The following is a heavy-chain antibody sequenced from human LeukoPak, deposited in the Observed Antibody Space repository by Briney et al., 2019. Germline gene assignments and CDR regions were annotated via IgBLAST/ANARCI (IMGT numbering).Heavy chain of an antibody. D-gene: IGHD4/OR15-4a*01. V-gene: IGHV3-23*01. CDR1: GFTFSSYA. Sequence: GGSLRLSCAASGFTFSSYAMNWVRQAPGKGLEWVSAISGSGSNTYYSDSVKGRFTISRDNSKNTLYLQMNSLRAEDTAVYYCARKVPLVDPWGQGTLVTVSS. J-gene: IGHJ5*02. CDR3: ARKVPLVDP. CDR2: ISGSGSNT.